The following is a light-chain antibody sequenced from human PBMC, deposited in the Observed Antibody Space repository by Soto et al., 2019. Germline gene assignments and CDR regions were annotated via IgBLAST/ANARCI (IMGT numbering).Light chain of an antibody. CDR1: SSNIGSNY. Sequence: QAVVTQPPSASGTPGQRVTISCSGSSSNIGSNYVYWYQQLPGTAPKLLIYRNGQRPSGVPDRFSGSKSGTSASLAISGLRSDDEADYYCAAWDDSLSGVVFGGGTQLTVL. V-gene: IGLV1-47*01. CDR3: AAWDDSLSGVV. J-gene: IGLJ2*01. CDR2: RNG.